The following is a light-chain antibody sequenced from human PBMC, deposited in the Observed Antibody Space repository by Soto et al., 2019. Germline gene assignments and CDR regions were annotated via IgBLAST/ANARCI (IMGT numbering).Light chain of an antibody. CDR1: SSDVGGYDY. J-gene: IGLJ2*01. CDR3: CSYAGNYTLL. Sequence: QSALTQPRSVSGSPGQSVTISCTGTSSDVGGYDYVSWYQQHPGKAPKLMIYDVSKRPSGVPDRFSGSKSGNTASLTISGLQAEDEAEYYCCSYAGNYTLLFGGGTKRTVL. V-gene: IGLV2-11*01. CDR2: DVS.